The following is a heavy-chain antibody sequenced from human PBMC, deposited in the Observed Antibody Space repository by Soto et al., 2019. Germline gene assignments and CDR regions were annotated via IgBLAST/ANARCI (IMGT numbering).Heavy chain of an antibody. Sequence: QVQLQESGPGLVKPSETLSLTCTVSGGSISSYYWSWIRQPPGKGLEWIGYIYYSGSTNYNPSLKSRVTISVDTSKNQFSLKLSSVTAADTAVYYCARVNIVVVPAAMQYYFDYWGQGTLVTVSS. CDR3: ARVNIVVVPAAMQYYFDY. J-gene: IGHJ4*02. CDR1: GGSISSYY. D-gene: IGHD2-2*01. V-gene: IGHV4-59*01. CDR2: IYYSGST.